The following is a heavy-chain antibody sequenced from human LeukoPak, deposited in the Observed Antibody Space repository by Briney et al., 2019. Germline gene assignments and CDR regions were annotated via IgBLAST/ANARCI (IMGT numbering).Heavy chain of an antibody. CDR1: GGSISSGGYY. Sequence: SETLSRTCTVSGGSISSGGYYWSWIRQHPGQGLEWIGYIYYSGSTYYNPSLKSRVTISVDTSKNQFSLKLSSVTAADTAVYYCARASDIVVVVAATEALYFDYWGQGTLVTVSS. V-gene: IGHV4-31*03. CDR2: IYYSGST. CDR3: ARASDIVVVVAATEALYFDY. J-gene: IGHJ4*02. D-gene: IGHD2-15*01.